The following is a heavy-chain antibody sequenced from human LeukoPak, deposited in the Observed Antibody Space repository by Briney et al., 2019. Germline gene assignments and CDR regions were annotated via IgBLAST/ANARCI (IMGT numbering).Heavy chain of an antibody. J-gene: IGHJ3*02. Sequence: PGGSLRLSCAASGFTFSSYAMSWVRQAPGKGLEWVAVIWYDGSNKYYADSVKGRFTISRDNSKNTLYLQMNSLRAEDTAVYYCASQVYDFDAFDIWGQGTMVTVSS. CDR1: GFTFSSYA. CDR2: IWYDGSNK. CDR3: ASQVYDFDAFDI. D-gene: IGHD3-3*01. V-gene: IGHV3-33*08.